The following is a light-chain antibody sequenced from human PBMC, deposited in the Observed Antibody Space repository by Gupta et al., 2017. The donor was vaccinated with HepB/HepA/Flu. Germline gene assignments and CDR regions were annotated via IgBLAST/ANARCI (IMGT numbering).Light chain of an antibody. Sequence: ENVLTQSPGTLSLSPGERATLSCRASQSINRNYLAWYQQKPGQAPRLLIHGASSRATGISDRFSGSGSGTDFTLTISRLEPEDFAVYFCQQYCRSPITFGQGTRLEIK. CDR2: GAS. J-gene: IGKJ5*01. CDR1: QSINRNY. V-gene: IGKV3-20*01. CDR3: QQYCRSPIT.